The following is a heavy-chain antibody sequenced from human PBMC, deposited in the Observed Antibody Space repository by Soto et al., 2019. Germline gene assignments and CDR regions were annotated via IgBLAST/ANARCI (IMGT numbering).Heavy chain of an antibody. Sequence: GGSLRLSCAASGFTFSSYGMHWVRQAPGKGLEWVAVIWYDGSNKYYADSVKGRFTISRDNSKNTLYLQMNSLRAEDTAVYYCAREQQWLVHYYYYYGMDVWGQGTTVTVSS. CDR3: AREQQWLVHYYYYYGMDV. CDR1: GFTFSSYG. D-gene: IGHD6-19*01. J-gene: IGHJ6*02. V-gene: IGHV3-33*01. CDR2: IWYDGSNK.